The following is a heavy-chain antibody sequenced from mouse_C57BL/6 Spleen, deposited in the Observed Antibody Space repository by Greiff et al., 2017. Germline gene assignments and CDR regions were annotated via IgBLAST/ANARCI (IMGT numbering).Heavy chain of an antibody. D-gene: IGHD2-3*01. CDR3: AKQGDGYYAMDY. J-gene: IGHJ4*01. CDR2: IWGGGST. V-gene: IGHV2-9*01. CDR1: GFSLTSYG. Sequence: VQLVESGPGLVAPSQSLSITCTVSGFSLTSYGVDWVRQTPGKGLEWLGVIWGGGSTNYNSALMSRLSISKDNSKSQVFLKMNSLQTDDKAMYYCAKQGDGYYAMDYWGQGTSVTVSS.